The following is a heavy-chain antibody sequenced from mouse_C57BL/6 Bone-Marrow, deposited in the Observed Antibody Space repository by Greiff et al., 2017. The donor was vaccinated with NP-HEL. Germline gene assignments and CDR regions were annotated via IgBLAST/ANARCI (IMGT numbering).Heavy chain of an antibody. D-gene: IGHD2-4*01. CDR2: SRNKANDYTT. Sequence: EVKVVESGGGLVQSGRSLRLSCATSGFTFSDFYMEWVRQAPGKGLEWIAASRNKANDYTTEYSASVKGRFIVSRDTSQSILYLQMNALRAEDTAIYYCARDLYDYGGYYAMDYWGQGTSVTVSS. V-gene: IGHV7-1*01. CDR1: GFTFSDFY. CDR3: ARDLYDYGGYYAMDY. J-gene: IGHJ4*01.